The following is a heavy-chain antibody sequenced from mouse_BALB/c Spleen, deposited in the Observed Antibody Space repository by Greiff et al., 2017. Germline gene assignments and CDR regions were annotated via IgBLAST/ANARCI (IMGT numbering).Heavy chain of an antibody. D-gene: IGHD1-1*01. Sequence: VKLVESGPGLVQPSQSLSITCTVSGFSLTSYGVHWVRQSPGKGLEWLGVIWSGGSTDYNAAFISRLSISKDNSKSQVFFKMNSLQANDTAIYYCARNVDYGSSSSWFAYWGQGTLVTVSA. CDR2: IWSGGST. CDR3: ARNVDYGSSSSWFAY. V-gene: IGHV2-2*02. J-gene: IGHJ3*01. CDR1: GFSLTSYG.